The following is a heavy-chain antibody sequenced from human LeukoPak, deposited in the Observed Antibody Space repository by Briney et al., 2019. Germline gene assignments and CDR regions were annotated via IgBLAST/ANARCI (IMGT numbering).Heavy chain of an antibody. Sequence: PGGSLRLSCAASGFTFSDYYMSWIRQAPGKGLEWVSYISSSGSTIYYADSVKGRFTISRDNAKNSLYLQMNSLRAEDTAVYYCARDNRRFYYYYMDVWGKGTTVTVSS. CDR3: ARDNRRFYYYYMDV. V-gene: IGHV3-11*01. CDR2: ISSSGSTI. CDR1: GFTFSDYY. J-gene: IGHJ6*03.